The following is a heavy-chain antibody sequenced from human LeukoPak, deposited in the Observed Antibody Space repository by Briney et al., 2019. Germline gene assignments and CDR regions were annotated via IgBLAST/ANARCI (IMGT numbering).Heavy chain of an antibody. D-gene: IGHD3-10*02. CDR2: ISSSGSTI. J-gene: IGHJ6*04. CDR1: GFTFSNYS. V-gene: IGHV3-48*04. Sequence: GGSLRLSCAASGFTFSNYSMDWVRQAPGKGLEWVSSISSSGSTIDYADSVKGRFTISRDNAKNSLYLQMNSLRAEDTAVYYCAELGITMIGGVWGKGTTVTISS. CDR3: AELGITMIGGV.